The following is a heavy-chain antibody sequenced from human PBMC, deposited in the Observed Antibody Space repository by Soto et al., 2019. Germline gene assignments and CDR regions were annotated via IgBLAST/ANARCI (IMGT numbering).Heavy chain of an antibody. Sequence: SVKVSFKASGFTFSNSGIHWVRQAPGQRLEWIGWIVVGSGNTDYAQKFQERVTMTRDVSTSTAYVELTSLRSEDTAVYYCARDGCSGGSCYSAYYYYGLDVWGQGTTVTVSS. CDR1: GFTFSNSG. CDR2: IVVGSGNT. CDR3: ARDGCSGGSCYSAYYYYGLDV. J-gene: IGHJ6*02. D-gene: IGHD2-15*01. V-gene: IGHV1-58*02.